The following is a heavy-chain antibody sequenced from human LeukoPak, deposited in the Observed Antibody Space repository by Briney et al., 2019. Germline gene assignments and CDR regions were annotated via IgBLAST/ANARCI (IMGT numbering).Heavy chain of an antibody. V-gene: IGHV1-8*01. CDR3: AREASIAAAYDY. Sequence: ASVKVSCEASGYTFTSYDINWVRQATGQGLEWMGWMNPNSGNTGYAQKFQGRVTMTRNTSISTAYMELSSLRSEDTAVYYCAREASIAAAYDYWGQGTLVTVSS. CDR1: GYTFTSYD. J-gene: IGHJ4*02. CDR2: MNPNSGNT. D-gene: IGHD6-6*01.